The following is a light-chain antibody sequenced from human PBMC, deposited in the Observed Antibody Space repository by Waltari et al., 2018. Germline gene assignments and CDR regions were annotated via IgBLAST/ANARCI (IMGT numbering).Light chain of an antibody. J-gene: IGKJ4*01. CDR1: QSVSYY. CDR3: QQRTNWPLT. CDR2: DAS. V-gene: IGKV3-11*01. Sequence: EVVLTQSPATLSLSPGEIATLSCRASQSVSYYLVCYQQKPGQAPRHLIYDASNRATGSPARFSGSGSGTDFTLTISSLEPEDFAVYYCQQRTNWPLTFGGGTKVEI.